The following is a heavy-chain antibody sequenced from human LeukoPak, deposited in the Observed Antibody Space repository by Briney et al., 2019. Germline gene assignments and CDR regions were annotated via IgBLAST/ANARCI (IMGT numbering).Heavy chain of an antibody. Sequence: SETLSLTCTVSGGSITSYYWSWIRQPPGKGLEWIGSIYYSGSTYYNPSLKSRVTISVDTSKIQFSLKLSSVTAADTAVYYCARASRGYSYGYDYWGQGTLVTVSS. CDR3: ARASRGYSYGYDY. CDR1: GGSITSYY. J-gene: IGHJ4*02. V-gene: IGHV4-39*07. CDR2: IYYSGST. D-gene: IGHD5-18*01.